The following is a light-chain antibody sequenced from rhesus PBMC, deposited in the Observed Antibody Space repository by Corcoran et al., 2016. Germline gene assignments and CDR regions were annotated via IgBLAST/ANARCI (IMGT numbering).Light chain of an antibody. J-gene: IGKJ2*01. CDR3: MQSTKDPYS. Sequence: DIVMTQTPLSLPVTPGEPASISCRSSQSLLHSNGNTYLDWYLPKPGQSPRLLIYKGTNRESGVPDRFSGSGSGTEFTRKISRVEPEEVGVYYCMQSTKDPYSFGQGTKVEIK. V-gene: IGKV2S2*01. CDR1: QSLLHSNGNTY. CDR2: KGT.